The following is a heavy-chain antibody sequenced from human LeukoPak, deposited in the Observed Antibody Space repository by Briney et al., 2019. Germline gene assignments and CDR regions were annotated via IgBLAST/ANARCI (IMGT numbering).Heavy chain of an antibody. CDR1: GYTFTSNS. D-gene: IGHD3-10*01. Sequence: ASVKVSCKASGYTFTSNSMNWVRQATGQGLEWMGWMNPNTGNTGYVQKFQGRVTMTRSTSISTAYMELSSLRSEDTAMYYCARAIRHMVRGVNTQYYFDSWGQGTLVTVPS. V-gene: IGHV1-8*01. CDR2: MNPNTGNT. CDR3: ARAIRHMVRGVNTQYYFDS. J-gene: IGHJ4*02.